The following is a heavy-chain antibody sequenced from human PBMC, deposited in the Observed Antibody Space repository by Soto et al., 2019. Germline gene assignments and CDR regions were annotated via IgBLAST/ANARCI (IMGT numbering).Heavy chain of an antibody. V-gene: IGHV1-3*01. Sequence: SVNVSFKASGYTFTRYTMNWVRQAPGQRLEWMGWINPDNGSTKSSQKFQDRVIITRDTSASTAYMDLSSLRSEDTAVYYCARGIATGQLDPWGQGTLVTVYS. CDR3: ARGIATGQLDP. J-gene: IGHJ5*02. CDR2: INPDNGST. CDR1: GYTFTRYT. D-gene: IGHD2-15*01.